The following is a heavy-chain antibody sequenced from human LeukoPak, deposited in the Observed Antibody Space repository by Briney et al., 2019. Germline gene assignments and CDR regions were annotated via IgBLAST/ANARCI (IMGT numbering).Heavy chain of an antibody. Sequence: GGSLRLSCAASGFTFSSYWMSWVRQAPGKGLEWVANIKQDESEKYYVGSVKGRFTISRDGAKNSLYLQMNSLGAEDTAVYYCARISSSHHYFDYWGQGTLVNVPS. D-gene: IGHD6-13*01. CDR2: IKQDESEK. CDR1: GFTFSSYW. CDR3: ARISSSHHYFDY. J-gene: IGHJ4*02. V-gene: IGHV3-7*01.